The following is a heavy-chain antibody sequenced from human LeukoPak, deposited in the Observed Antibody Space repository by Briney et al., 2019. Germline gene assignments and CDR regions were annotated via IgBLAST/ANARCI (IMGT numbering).Heavy chain of an antibody. CDR2: INPNSGGT. CDR1: GYTFTGYY. J-gene: IGHJ4*02. D-gene: IGHD6-13*01. Sequence: ASVKVSCKASGYTFTGYYMHWVRQAPGQGLEWMGWINPNSGGTNYAQKFQGRVTMTRDTSISTAYMELSRLRSDDTAVYYCARVRHRAGIAAAEDYWGQGTLVTVSS. V-gene: IGHV1-2*02. CDR3: ARVRHRAGIAAAEDY.